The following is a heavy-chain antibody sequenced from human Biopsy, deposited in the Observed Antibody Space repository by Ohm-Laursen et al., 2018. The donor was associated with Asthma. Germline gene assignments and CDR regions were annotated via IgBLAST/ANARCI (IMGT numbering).Heavy chain of an antibody. J-gene: IGHJ4*02. CDR3: ARDSYSSGLYDDFES. Sequence: SLRLSCSAPGFTFSDYYMCWIRQAPGKGLEWVSYINGKSNSIEYADSVKGRFTISRDNAKNSLYLQMNSLRAEDTAVYYCARDSYSSGLYDDFESWGQGTLVTVSS. D-gene: IGHD6-19*01. CDR1: GFTFSDYY. CDR2: INGKSNSI. V-gene: IGHV3-11*01.